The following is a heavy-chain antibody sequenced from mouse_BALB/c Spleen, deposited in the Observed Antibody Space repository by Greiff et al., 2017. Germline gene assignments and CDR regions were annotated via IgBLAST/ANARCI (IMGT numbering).Heavy chain of an antibody. Sequence: DVKLVESGGGLVKPGGSLKLSCAASGFTFSSYAMSWVRQTPEKRLEWVASISSGGSTYYPDSVKGRFTISRDNARNILYLQMSSLRSEDTAMYYGARAVAYYRYDDAMDYWGQGTSVTVSS. J-gene: IGHJ4*01. D-gene: IGHD2-14*01. CDR3: ARAVAYYRYDDAMDY. CDR1: GFTFSSYA. CDR2: ISSGGST. V-gene: IGHV5-6-5*01.